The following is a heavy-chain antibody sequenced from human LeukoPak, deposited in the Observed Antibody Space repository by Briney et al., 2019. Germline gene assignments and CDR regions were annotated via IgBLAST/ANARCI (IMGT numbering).Heavy chain of an antibody. J-gene: IGHJ3*02. CDR1: GLTLSSYG. CDR3: ASAAGAFDN. D-gene: IGHD6-13*01. CDR2: IWSDGTNK. V-gene: IGHV3-33*01. Sequence: GGSLRLSCAASGLTLSSYGMDWVRQAPGKGLEWVAVIWSDGTNKYYAESVRGRFTISRDNSKNTLYLQMNTLIIEDTAVYYCASAAGAFDNWGQGTMITVSS.